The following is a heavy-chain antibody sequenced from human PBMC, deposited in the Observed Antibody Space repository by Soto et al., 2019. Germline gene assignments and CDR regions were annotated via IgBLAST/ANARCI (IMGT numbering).Heavy chain of an antibody. V-gene: IGHV5-51*01. CDR3: ARQVSSAWPPYYYDMDV. D-gene: IGHD6-25*01. CDR1: GYSFTNYW. J-gene: IGHJ6*02. Sequence: HGESLKISCKGSGYSFTNYWIGWVRQMPGKGLEWMGIIYPGDSDTRYSPSFQGQVTISADKSISTAYLQWSSLKASDTAMYYCARQVSSAWPPYYYDMDVWGQGTTVTVSS. CDR2: IYPGDSDT.